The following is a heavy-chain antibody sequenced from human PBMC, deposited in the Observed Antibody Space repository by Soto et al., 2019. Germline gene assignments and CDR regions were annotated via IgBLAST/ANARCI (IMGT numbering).Heavy chain of an antibody. V-gene: IGHV3-23*01. CDR3: VKEQQLVSFDY. CDR2: ISRYGTNT. Sequence: EVQLLESGGDLVQPGGSLRLSCAASGFSFSSYAMSWVRQAPGKGLEWVSSISRYGTNTYFADSVKGRFTVSRDNSRNTIYLQMNSLRAEDTAVYYCVKEQQLVSFDYWGQGTLVTVSS. J-gene: IGHJ4*02. CDR1: GFSFSSYA. D-gene: IGHD6-13*01.